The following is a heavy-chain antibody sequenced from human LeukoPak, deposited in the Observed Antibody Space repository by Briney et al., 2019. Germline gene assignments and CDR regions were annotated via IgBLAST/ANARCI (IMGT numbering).Heavy chain of an antibody. CDR3: ASYYYDSSGYYYEQARFDY. Sequence: GGSLRLSCAASGFTFSSYAMSWVRQAPGKGLEWVSAISGSGGSTYYADSVKGRFTISRDNSKNTLYLQMNSLRAEDTAVYYCASYYYDSSGYYYEQARFDYWGQGTLVTVSS. CDR1: GFTFSSYA. CDR2: ISGSGGST. D-gene: IGHD3-22*01. J-gene: IGHJ4*02. V-gene: IGHV3-23*01.